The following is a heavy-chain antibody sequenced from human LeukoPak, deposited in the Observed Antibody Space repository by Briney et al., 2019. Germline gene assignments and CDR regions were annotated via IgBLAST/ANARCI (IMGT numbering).Heavy chain of an antibody. Sequence: GGSLRLSCAASGFTFSSYGMHWVRQAPGKGLEWVAVISYDGSNKYYADSVKGRFTISRDNSKNTLYLQMNSLRAEDTAVYYCANLGVSSTSSYYFDYWGQGTLLTVSS. CDR3: ANLGVSSTSSYYFDY. CDR2: ISYDGSNK. CDR1: GFTFSSYG. J-gene: IGHJ4*02. D-gene: IGHD2-2*01. V-gene: IGHV3-30*18.